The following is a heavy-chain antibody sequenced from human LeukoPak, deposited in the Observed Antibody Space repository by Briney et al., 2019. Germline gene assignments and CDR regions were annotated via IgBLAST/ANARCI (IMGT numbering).Heavy chain of an antibody. J-gene: IGHJ4*02. V-gene: IGHV4-59*01. D-gene: IGHD3-22*01. CDR3: AIYDVSGYKYNYIAH. Sequence: SATLSLTCTVSGGSISSTYCNWIRQPPGKGLEWIGYIYYSGSTDYNPPLQSRATMSIDTSKNQFSLNLSSVTAADTAVYYCAIYDVSGYKYNYIAHWGQGTLVTVSS. CDR2: IYYSGST. CDR1: GGSISSTY.